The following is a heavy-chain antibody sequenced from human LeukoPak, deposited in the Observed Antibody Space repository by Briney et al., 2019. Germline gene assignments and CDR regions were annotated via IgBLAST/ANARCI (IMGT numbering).Heavy chain of an antibody. CDR1: GYTFTSYG. CDR2: ISAYNGNT. Sequence: ASVKVSCKASGYTFTSYGISWVRRAPGQGLEWMGWISAYNGNTNYAQKLQDRVSLTIDKSTSTVYMELRSLRSDDTAMYYCARDEKGLGDAFDVWGQGTLVTVAS. J-gene: IGHJ3*01. CDR3: ARDEKGLGDAFDV. V-gene: IGHV1-18*01.